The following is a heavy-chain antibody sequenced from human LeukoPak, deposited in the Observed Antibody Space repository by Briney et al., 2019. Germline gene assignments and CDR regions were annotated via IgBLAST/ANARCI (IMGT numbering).Heavy chain of an antibody. V-gene: IGHV4-59*01. J-gene: IGHJ4*02. Sequence: SETLSLTCTVSGGSISSYYWSWIRQPPEKGLEWIGYIYYSGSANYNPSLKSRVTISVDTSKNQFSLKLSSVTAADTAVYYCASYGSGYYYNHYWGQGTLVTVSS. CDR3: ASYGSGYYYNHY. CDR1: GGSISSYY. CDR2: IYYSGSA. D-gene: IGHD3-10*01.